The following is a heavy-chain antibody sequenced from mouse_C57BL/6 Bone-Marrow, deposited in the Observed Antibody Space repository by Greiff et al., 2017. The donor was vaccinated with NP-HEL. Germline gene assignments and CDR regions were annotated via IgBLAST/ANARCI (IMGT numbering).Heavy chain of an antibody. CDR3: TTRYGSSYGDWYFDV. D-gene: IGHD1-1*01. J-gene: IGHJ1*03. Sequence: EVQLQQSGAELVRPGASVKLSCTASGFNIKDDYMHWVKQRPEQGLEWLGWIDPENGDTEYASKFQGKATITADTSSNTAYLQLSSLTSEDTAVYYCTTRYGSSYGDWYFDVWGTGTTVTVSS. CDR2: IDPENGDT. V-gene: IGHV14-4*01. CDR1: GFNIKDDY.